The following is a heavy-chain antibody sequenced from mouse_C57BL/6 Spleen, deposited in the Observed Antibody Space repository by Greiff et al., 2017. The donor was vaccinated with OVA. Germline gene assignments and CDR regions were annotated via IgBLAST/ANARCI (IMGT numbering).Heavy chain of an antibody. D-gene: IGHD2-4*01. CDR3: ARDDYDRYAMDY. Sequence: QVQLQQSGAELARPGASVKLSCKASGYTFTSYGISWVKQRTGQGLEWIGEIYPRSGNTYYNEKFKGKATLTADKSSSTAYMELRSLTSEDSAVYFCARDDYDRYAMDYWGQGTSVTVSS. CDR2: IYPRSGNT. CDR1: GYTFTSYG. J-gene: IGHJ4*01. V-gene: IGHV1-81*01.